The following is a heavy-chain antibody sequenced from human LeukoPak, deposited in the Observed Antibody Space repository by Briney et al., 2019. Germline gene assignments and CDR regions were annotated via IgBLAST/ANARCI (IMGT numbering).Heavy chain of an antibody. V-gene: IGHV3-11*01. CDR2: ISSSGSTI. CDR3: ARDLIGYSSGWYDY. Sequence: PSETLSLTCAVYGGSFSDYYMSWIRQAPGKGLEWVSYISSSGSTIYYADSVKGRFTISRDNAKNSLYLQMNSLRAEDTAVYYCARDLIGYSSGWYDYWGQGTLVTVSS. D-gene: IGHD6-19*01. CDR1: GGSFSDYY. J-gene: IGHJ4*02.